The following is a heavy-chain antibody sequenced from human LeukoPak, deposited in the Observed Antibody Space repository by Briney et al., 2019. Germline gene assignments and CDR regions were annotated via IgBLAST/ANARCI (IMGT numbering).Heavy chain of an antibody. Sequence: SETLSLTSAVYGGPFSGYYWSWIRQPPGKGLEWIGEINHSGSTNNNPSLKSRVSISIDTSKNQFSLKLSSVTAADTAVYYCARGHSSVVTAIPYYFDYWGRGTLVTVSS. V-gene: IGHV4-34*01. CDR1: GGPFSGYY. D-gene: IGHD2-21*02. J-gene: IGHJ4*02. CDR3: ARGHSSVVTAIPYYFDY. CDR2: INHSGST.